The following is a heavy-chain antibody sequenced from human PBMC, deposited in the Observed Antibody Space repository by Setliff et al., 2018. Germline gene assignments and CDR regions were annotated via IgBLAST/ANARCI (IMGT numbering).Heavy chain of an antibody. D-gene: IGHD3-22*01. CDR3: ARGKIRITMIVVPTGGAFDI. CDR2: INPNSGGT. J-gene: IGHJ3*02. Sequence: ASVKVSCKASGYTFTGYYMHWVRQAPGQGLEWMGWINPNSGGTNYAQKFQGWVTMTRDTSISTAYMELSRLRSDDTAVYYCARGKIRITMIVVPTGGAFDIWGQGTKVTVSS. V-gene: IGHV1-2*04. CDR1: GYTFTGYY.